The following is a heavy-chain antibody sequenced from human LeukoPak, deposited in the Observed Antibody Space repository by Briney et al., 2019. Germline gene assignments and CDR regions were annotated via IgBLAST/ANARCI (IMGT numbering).Heavy chain of an antibody. J-gene: IGHJ4*02. D-gene: IGHD3-22*01. CDR1: GFTFDDYA. V-gene: IGHV3-53*04. CDR2: IYSGGST. Sequence: GGSLRLSCAASGFTFDDYAMHWVRQAPGKGLEWVSVIYSGGSTYYADSVKGRFTISGHNSKNALYLQMNSLRAEDTAVYYCARALWEYYYDSSGYYLDYWGQGTLVTVSS. CDR3: ARALWEYYYDSSGYYLDY.